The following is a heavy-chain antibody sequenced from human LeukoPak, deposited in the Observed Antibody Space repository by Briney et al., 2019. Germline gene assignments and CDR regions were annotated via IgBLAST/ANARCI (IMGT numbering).Heavy chain of an antibody. V-gene: IGHV4-34*01. CDR1: GGSFSGYY. CDR3: VSTLIAAAGPGWFDP. CDR2: INHSGST. D-gene: IGHD6-13*01. J-gene: IGHJ5*02. Sequence: SETLSLTCAVYGGSFSGYYWSWIRQPPGKGQEWIGEINHSGSTNYNPSLKSRVTISVDKSKNQFSLKLSSVTAADTAVYYCVSTLIAAAGPGWFDPWGQGTLVTVSS.